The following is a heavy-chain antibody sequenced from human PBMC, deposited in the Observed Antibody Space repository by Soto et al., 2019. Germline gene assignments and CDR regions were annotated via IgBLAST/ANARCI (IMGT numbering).Heavy chain of an antibody. CDR2: IYSGGST. CDR1: GFTVSSNY. V-gene: IGHV3-53*04. J-gene: IGHJ4*02. D-gene: IGHD6-13*01. CDR3: ARGTDKYSSSWYLFDY. Sequence: PGGSLRLSCAASGFTVSSNYMSWVRQAPGKGLEWVSVIYSGGSTYYADSVKGRFTISRHNSKNTLYLQMNSLRAEDTAVYYCARGTDKYSSSWYLFDYWGQGTLVTVSS.